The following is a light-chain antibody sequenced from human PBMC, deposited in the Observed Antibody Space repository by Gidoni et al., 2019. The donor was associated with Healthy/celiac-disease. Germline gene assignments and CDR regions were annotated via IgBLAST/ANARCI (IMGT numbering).Light chain of an antibody. CDR1: QSVLYSSNNKTY. Sequence: DIVMTQSPDYLAVSLGERATNNCKSSQSVLYSSNNKTYLAWYQQKPGQPPKLLISWASTRESGVPDRFSGSGSGTDFTLTISSLQAEDVAVYYCQQYYSTLYTFGQGTKLEIK. J-gene: IGKJ2*01. V-gene: IGKV4-1*01. CDR2: WAS. CDR3: QQYYSTLYT.